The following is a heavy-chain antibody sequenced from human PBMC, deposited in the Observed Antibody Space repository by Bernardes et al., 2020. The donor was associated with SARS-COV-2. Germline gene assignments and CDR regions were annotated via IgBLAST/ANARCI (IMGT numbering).Heavy chain of an antibody. CDR2: ISSGGSSI. CDR1: RFTFSDYY. J-gene: IGHJ4*02. Sequence: GGSLRLSCAASRFTFSDYYMSWIRQAPGKGLEWVSSISSGGSSIYYRDSVKGQFTISRDNAKSSLYLQMNSLRAEDTAVYYCARHKVKASWDYWGQGTLVTVSS. CDR3: ARHKVKASWDY. D-gene: IGHD4-4*01. V-gene: IGHV3-11*01.